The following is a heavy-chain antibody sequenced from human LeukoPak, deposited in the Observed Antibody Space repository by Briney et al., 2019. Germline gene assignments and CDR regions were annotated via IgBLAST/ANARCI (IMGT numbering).Heavy chain of an antibody. Sequence: PGGSLGPVCAASGFTFSSYAMSWVRQAPGKGLEWVSAISGSGGSTYYADSVKGGFTISRDNSKNTLYLQMNSLRAEGTAVYYCAKDRSYSHPDWFDTWSQGTLVTVSS. V-gene: IGHV3-23*01. CDR2: ISGSGGST. CDR3: AKDRSYSHPDWFDT. CDR1: GFTFSSYA. D-gene: IGHD6-13*01. J-gene: IGHJ5*02.